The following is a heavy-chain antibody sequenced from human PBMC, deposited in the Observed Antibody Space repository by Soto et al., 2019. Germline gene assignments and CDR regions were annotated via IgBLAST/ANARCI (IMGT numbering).Heavy chain of an antibody. V-gene: IGHV3-7*03. CDR3: ARDHY. Sequence: PGGSLRLSCTASGFSSSGYWMSRVRQAPGKGPEWVASIKGDGSEKHYVESVKGRFTISRDNTKNSLFLQMNSLGVEDTAVYYCARDHYWGQGTLVTVSS. CDR2: IKGDGSEK. CDR1: GFSSSGYW. J-gene: IGHJ4*02.